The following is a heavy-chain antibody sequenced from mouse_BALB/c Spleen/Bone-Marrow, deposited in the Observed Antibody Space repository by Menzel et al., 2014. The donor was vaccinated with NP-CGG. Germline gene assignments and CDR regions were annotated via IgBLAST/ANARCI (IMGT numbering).Heavy chain of an antibody. CDR2: ISYDGSN. J-gene: IGHJ2*01. CDR1: GYSITSGYY. Sequence: EVKLMESGPGLVKPSQSLSLTCSVTGYSITSGYYWNWIRQFPGNKLEWMGYISYDGSNNYNPSLKNRISITRDTSNKQFFLKLNSVTTEDTATYYCARGEGWHYFDFWGQGSTLTVSS. V-gene: IGHV3-6*02. CDR3: ARGEGWHYFDF. D-gene: IGHD2-3*01.